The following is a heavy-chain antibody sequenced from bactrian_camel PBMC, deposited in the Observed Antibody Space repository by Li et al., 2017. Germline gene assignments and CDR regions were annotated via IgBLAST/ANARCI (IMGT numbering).Heavy chain of an antibody. J-gene: IGHJ4*01. Sequence: HVQLVESGGGSVQAGGSLRLSCRGSGYTYTTNCVGWYRQAPGNKCELVSKMSSEGAKYYVDSVKGRFSISRDNGKNTVSLEMNSLKSEDTAVYYCATDHGDTYGCYSGSYCDDLRPDKYLHWGQGTQVTVS. CDR1: GYTYTTNC. CDR3: ATDHGDTYGCYSGSYCDDLRPDKYLH. V-gene: IGHV3S53*01. D-gene: IGHD1*01. CDR2: MSSEGAK.